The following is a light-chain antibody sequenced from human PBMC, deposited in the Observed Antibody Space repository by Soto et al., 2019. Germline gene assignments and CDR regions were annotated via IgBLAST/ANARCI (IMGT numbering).Light chain of an antibody. J-gene: IGKJ1*01. Sequence: DIQMTQSPSSLSASVGDRVTITCRESQSISSYLNWYQQKPGKAPKLLIYAASSSQSGVPSRFSGSGSGTDFTLTISSLQPEDFATYYCQQSYSTSWTFGQGTKVDIK. CDR1: QSISSY. CDR2: AAS. CDR3: QQSYSTSWT. V-gene: IGKV1-39*01.